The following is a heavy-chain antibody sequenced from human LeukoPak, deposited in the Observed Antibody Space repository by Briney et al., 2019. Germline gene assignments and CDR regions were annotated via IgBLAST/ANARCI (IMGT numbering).Heavy chain of an antibody. V-gene: IGHV3-23*01. CDR1: GFTFSSYA. J-gene: IGHJ4*02. CDR2: ISGSGGST. D-gene: IGHD2-2*01. CDR3: TRTDVVPAAMFDY. Sequence: GGSLRLSCAASGFTFSSYAMSWVRQAPGKGLEWVSAISGSGGSTYCADSVKGRFTISRDNSKNTLYLQMNSLRAEDTAVYYCTRTDVVPAAMFDYWGQGTLVTVSS.